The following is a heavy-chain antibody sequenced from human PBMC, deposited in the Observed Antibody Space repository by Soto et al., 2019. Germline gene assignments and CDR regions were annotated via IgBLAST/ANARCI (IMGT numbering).Heavy chain of an antibody. CDR1: GFTFRIYS. V-gene: IGHV3-33*01. D-gene: IGHD3-3*01. Sequence: QVQLVESGGGVVQPGRSLRLSCAASGFTFRIYSMHWVRQSPGKGLEWVAVMWYDGTNKYYGESVKGRFTISRDNSENTLYLQMNSLRVEDTAVLYCAGDANFGTKGGSFDIWGHGTLVTVSS. J-gene: IGHJ3*02. CDR3: AGDANFGTKGGSFDI. CDR2: MWYDGTNK.